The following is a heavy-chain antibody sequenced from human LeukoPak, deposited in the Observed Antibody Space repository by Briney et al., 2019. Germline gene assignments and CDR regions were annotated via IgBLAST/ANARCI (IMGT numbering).Heavy chain of an antibody. D-gene: IGHD6-13*01. CDR2: IYYSGNT. Sequence: SETLSLTCTVSSGSISSYYWSWIRQPPGKGLEWIGYIYYSGNTNYNPSLKSRVTMSVDTSKNQFSLKLSSVTAADTAVYYCAKTGSSPDTGYWGQGTLVMVSS. CDR1: SGSISSYY. CDR3: AKTGSSPDTGY. J-gene: IGHJ4*02. V-gene: IGHV4-59*01.